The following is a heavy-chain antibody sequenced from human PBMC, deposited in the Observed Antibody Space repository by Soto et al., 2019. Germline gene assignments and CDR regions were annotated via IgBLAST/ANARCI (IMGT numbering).Heavy chain of an antibody. CDR2: IHFSGST. CDR3: ARGPMVPGAPHFDL. J-gene: IGHJ4*02. D-gene: IGHD2-8*01. Sequence: QVQLQESGPRLVKPSETLSLTCTVSGVSISASYWNWIRQSPGKGLEWLAYIHFSGSTSYNPSLKSRVTISGDTSKNQFSLKMSSVTAADTAVYFCARGPMVPGAPHFDLWGQGTLVTVSS. CDR1: GVSISASY. V-gene: IGHV4-59*01.